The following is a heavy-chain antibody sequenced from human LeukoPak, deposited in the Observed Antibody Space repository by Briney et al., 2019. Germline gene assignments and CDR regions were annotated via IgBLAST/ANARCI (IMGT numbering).Heavy chain of an antibody. Sequence: GGSLGLSCVTSGFTFSSYAMSWVRQAPGKGLEWVSVISGSGGTTYYADSVKGRFTISRDNSKNTLYLQMNSLRAEDTAVYYCARDGLRGWYGRYYFDYWGQGTLVTVSS. CDR1: GFTFSSYA. J-gene: IGHJ4*02. CDR3: ARDGLRGWYGRYYFDY. D-gene: IGHD6-19*01. CDR2: ISGSGGTT. V-gene: IGHV3-23*01.